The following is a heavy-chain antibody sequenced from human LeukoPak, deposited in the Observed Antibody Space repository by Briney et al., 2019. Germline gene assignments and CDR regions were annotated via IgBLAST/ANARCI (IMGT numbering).Heavy chain of an antibody. J-gene: IGHJ4*02. Sequence: GGSLRLSCAASGFTFSSYAMSWVRQAPGKGLEWVSAISGSGGSTYYADSVKGRFTISRDNSKNTLYLQMNSLRAEDTAVYYCAKELRGYCGGDCYSGGYWGQGTLVTVSS. CDR1: GFTFSSYA. V-gene: IGHV3-23*01. D-gene: IGHD2-21*02. CDR2: ISGSGGST. CDR3: AKELRGYCGGDCYSGGY.